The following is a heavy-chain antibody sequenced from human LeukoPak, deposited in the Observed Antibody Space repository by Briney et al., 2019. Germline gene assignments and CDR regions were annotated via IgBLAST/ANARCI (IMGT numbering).Heavy chain of an antibody. J-gene: IGHJ4*02. D-gene: IGHD6-13*01. V-gene: IGHV1-2*02. CDR2: INPNSGGT. CDR1: GYTFTDYY. Sequence: GASVKVSCKTSGYTFTDYYMHWVRQAPGQGLEWMGWINPNSGGTNYAQKFQGRVTMTRDTSISTAYMELSRLRSDDTAVYYCATAAAAGPFDYWGQGTLVTVSS. CDR3: ATAAAAGPFDY.